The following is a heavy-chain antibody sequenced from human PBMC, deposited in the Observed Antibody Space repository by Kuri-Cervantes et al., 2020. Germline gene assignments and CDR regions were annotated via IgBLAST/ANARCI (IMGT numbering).Heavy chain of an antibody. J-gene: IGHJ2*01. CDR1: GYTFTSYY. CDR2: INPSGGST. Sequence: ASVKVSCKASGYTFTSYYMHWVRQAPGQGLEWMGIINPSGGSTSYAQKFQGRVTMTRDTSTSTVYMELSSLRSEDTAVYYCATYPMTTVTTHWYFDLWGRGTVVTVSS. CDR3: ATYPMTTVTTHWYFDL. V-gene: IGHV1-46*01. D-gene: IGHD4-17*01.